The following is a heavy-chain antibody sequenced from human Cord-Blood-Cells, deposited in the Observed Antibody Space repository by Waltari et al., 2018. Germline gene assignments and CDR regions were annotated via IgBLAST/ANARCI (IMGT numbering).Heavy chain of an antibody. V-gene: IGHV4-4*07. CDR3: ARSPRGAYGDYFDY. Sequence: QVQLQESGPGLVKPSETLSLTCTVSGGPIRRYYRSWLRQPAGKGLEWIGRIYTSGSTNYNPSLKSRVIMSVDTSKNQFSLKLSSVTAADTAVYYCARSPRGAYGDYFDYWGQGTLVTVSS. CDR2: IYTSGST. J-gene: IGHJ4*02. CDR1: GGPIRRYY. D-gene: IGHD4-17*01.